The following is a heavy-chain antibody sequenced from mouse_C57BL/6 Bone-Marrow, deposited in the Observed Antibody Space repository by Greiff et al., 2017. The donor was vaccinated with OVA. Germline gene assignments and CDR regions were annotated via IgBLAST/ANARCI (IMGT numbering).Heavy chain of an antibody. CDR1: GYTFTDYY. Sequence: EVQLQQSGPVLVKPGASVKMSCKASGYTFTDYYMNWVKQSHGKSLEWIGVINPYNGGTSYNQKFKGKATLTVDKSSSTAYMELNSLTSEDSAVYYCADYWDDYFDYWGQGTTLTVSS. D-gene: IGHD4-1*01. J-gene: IGHJ2*01. CDR2: INPYNGGT. CDR3: ADYWDDYFDY. V-gene: IGHV1-19*01.